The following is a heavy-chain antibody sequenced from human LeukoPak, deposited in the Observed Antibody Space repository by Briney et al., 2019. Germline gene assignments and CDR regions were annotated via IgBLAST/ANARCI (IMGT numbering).Heavy chain of an antibody. D-gene: IGHD3-16*01. CDR2: IYYSGST. J-gene: IGHJ5*02. CDR3: ARDKSIRGPPGGLYNWFDP. Sequence: SETLSLTCTVSGGSISSSSYYWGWIRQPPGKGLEWIGNIYYSGSTYYNPSLKSRVTISVDTSKNQFSLKLSSVTAADTAVYYCARDKSIRGPPGGLYNWFDPWGQGTLVTVSS. CDR1: GGSISSSSYY. V-gene: IGHV4-39*07.